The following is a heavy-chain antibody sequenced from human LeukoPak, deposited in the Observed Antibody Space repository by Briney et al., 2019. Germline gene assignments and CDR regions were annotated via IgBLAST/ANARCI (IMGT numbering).Heavy chain of an antibody. D-gene: IGHD4-11*01. CDR2: ISGSGGST. J-gene: IGHJ4*02. CDR3: AKAESKTTAYFDY. Sequence: GGSLRLSCAPSGFTLSSYAISWVRQAPGKGLEWVSAISGSGGSTYYADSVKGRFTISRDNSKNTLYLQMNSLRAEDTAVYYCAKAESKTTAYFDYWGQGTLVTVSS. V-gene: IGHV3-23*01. CDR1: GFTLSSYA.